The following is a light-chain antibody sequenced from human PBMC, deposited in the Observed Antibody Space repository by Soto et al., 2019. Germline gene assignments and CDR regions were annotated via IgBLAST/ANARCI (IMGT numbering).Light chain of an antibody. J-gene: IGLJ3*02. CDR2: EVS. CDR1: SSDVGGYKY. V-gene: IGLV2-14*01. CDR3: SSYTSSNPVV. Sequence: QSVLTQPASVSGSPGQSISISCTGTSSDVGGYKYVSWYQQHPGKAPKLMIYEVSNRPSGVSNRFSGSKSGNTASLTISGLQAEDEADYYCSSYTSSNPVVFGGGTKVTVL.